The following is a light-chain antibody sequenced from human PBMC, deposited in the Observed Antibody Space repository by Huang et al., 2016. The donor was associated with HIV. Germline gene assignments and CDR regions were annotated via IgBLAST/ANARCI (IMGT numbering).Light chain of an antibody. CDR3: QQYFTTPQT. CDR1: QDIRNN. CDR2: GAS. Sequence: DIQMTQSPSSLSAFVGDRVTITCRASQDIRNNVAWYQQQPGKPPRLLLYGASTLDCGVPSRFAGSGSGTDYTLTISSLQAEDFATYHCQQYFTTPQTFGQGTKVEVK. J-gene: IGKJ1*01. V-gene: IGKV1-NL1*01.